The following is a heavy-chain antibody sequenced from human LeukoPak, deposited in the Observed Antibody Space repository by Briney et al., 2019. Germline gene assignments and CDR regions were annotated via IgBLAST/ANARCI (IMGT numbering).Heavy chain of an antibody. CDR1: GFTFSSYA. CDR2: ISGSGGST. V-gene: IGHV3-23*01. CDR3: AKRIGSGSGPFDY. J-gene: IGHJ4*02. D-gene: IGHD3-10*01. Sequence: GGSLRLSCAASGFTFSSYAMSWVRQAPGKGLEWVSAISGSGGSTYYADSVKGRFTISRDNSKNTLYLQMNSPRAEDTAVYYCAKRIGSGSGPFDYWGQETLVTVSS.